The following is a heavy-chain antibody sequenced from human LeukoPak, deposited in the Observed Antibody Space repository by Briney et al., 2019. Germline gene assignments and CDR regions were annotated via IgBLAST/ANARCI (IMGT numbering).Heavy chain of an antibody. V-gene: IGHV3-53*01. J-gene: IGHJ4*02. Sequence: GESLRLSCAASGFSVSGNYLTWVRQAPGRGLEWVSFINIHDDAFYADSVKGRFTVSRDNSKNILYLQMNSLRAEDTAIYYCARGLVYYDTTGSYLAERPYFDSWGQGTLVPVSS. D-gene: IGHD3-16*01. CDR3: ARGLVYYDTTGSYLAERPYFDS. CDR1: GFSVSGNY. CDR2: INIHDDA.